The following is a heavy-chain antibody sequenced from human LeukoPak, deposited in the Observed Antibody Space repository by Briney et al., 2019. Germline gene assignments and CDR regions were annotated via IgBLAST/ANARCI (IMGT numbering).Heavy chain of an antibody. CDR3: AKREEYYYDSSGPLRY. CDR1: GFTFSSYA. D-gene: IGHD3-22*01. J-gene: IGHJ4*02. V-gene: IGHV3-23*01. CDR2: ISGSGGST. Sequence: GGSLRLSCAASGFTFSSYAMSGVRQAPGKGLEWVSAISGSGGSTYYADSVKGRFTISRDNSKNTLYLQMNSLRAEDTAVYYCAKREEYYYDSSGPLRYWGQGTLVTVSS.